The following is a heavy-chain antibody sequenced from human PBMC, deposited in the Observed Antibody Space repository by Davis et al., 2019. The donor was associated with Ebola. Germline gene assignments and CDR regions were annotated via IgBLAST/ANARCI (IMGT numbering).Heavy chain of an antibody. D-gene: IGHD3-9*01. CDR1: GFTFGDYA. J-gene: IGHJ3*02. V-gene: IGHV3-49*04. Sequence: GESLKISCTASGFTFGDYAMSWVRQAPGKGLEWVGFIRSKAYGGTTEYAASVKGRFTISRDDSKSIAYLQMNSLKTEDTAVYYCTRVDWLVDAFDIWGQGTMVTVSS. CDR2: IRSKAYGGTT. CDR3: TRVDWLVDAFDI.